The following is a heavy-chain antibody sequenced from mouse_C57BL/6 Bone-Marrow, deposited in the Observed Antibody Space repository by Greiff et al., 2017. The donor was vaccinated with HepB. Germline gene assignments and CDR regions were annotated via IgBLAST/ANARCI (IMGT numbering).Heavy chain of an antibody. D-gene: IGHD1-1*01. Sequence: DVKLVESGGGLVKPGGSLKLSCAASGFTFSSYAMSWVRQTPEKRLEWVATISDGGSYTYYPDNVKGRFTISRDNAKNNLYLQMSHLKSEDTAMYYCARSSLRSFAYWGQGTLVTVSA. J-gene: IGHJ3*01. V-gene: IGHV5-4*03. CDR3: ARSSLRSFAY. CDR2: ISDGGSYT. CDR1: GFTFSSYA.